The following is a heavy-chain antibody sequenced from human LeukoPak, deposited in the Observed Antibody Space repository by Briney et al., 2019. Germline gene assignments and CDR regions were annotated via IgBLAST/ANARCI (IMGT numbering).Heavy chain of an antibody. CDR1: GGTFSTYA. CDR2: IIPIFGTA. CDR3: VRVSRTTMVRGIITFDS. V-gene: IGHV1-69*13. D-gene: IGHD3-10*01. J-gene: IGHJ4*02. Sequence: SVKVSCNASGGTFSTYAISWVRQAPGQGLEWMGGIIPIFGTANYVQKFQGRVTITADESTSTAYMELSSLRSEDTAVYYCVRVSRTTMVRGIITFDSWGQGTLVILSS.